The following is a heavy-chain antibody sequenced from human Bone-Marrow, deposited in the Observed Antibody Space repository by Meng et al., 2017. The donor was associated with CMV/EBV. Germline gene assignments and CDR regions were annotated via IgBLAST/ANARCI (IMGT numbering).Heavy chain of an antibody. CDR3: AKGARRGYCSSTSCLPFGY. CDR1: GFTFSSYG. J-gene: IGHJ4*02. Sequence: GGPLRLSCAASGFTFSSYGMHWVRQAPGKGLEWVAFIRYDGSNKYYADSVKGRFTISRDNSKNTLYLQMNSLRAEDTAVYYCAKGARRGYCSSTSCLPFGYWGQGTLVTVSS. V-gene: IGHV3-30*02. CDR2: IRYDGSNK. D-gene: IGHD2-2*01.